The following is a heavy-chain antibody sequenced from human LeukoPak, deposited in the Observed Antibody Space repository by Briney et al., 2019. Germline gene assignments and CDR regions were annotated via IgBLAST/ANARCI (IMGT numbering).Heavy chain of an antibody. CDR2: MKSKTDGGTT. J-gene: IGHJ4*02. D-gene: IGHD6-19*01. CDR3: TTQGLLAVAAVGY. Sequence: GGSLRLSCAASGFTFSNTYMSWVRQAPGKGLEWVGRMKSKTDGGTTDYTAPVKDRFTIPRDDSKNTPYLQMNSLKTEDTAVYYCTTQGLLAVAAVGYWGQGTLVTVSP. CDR1: GFTFSNTY. V-gene: IGHV3-15*01.